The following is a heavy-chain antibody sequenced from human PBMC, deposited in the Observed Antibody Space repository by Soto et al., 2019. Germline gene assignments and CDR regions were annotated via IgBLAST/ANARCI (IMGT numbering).Heavy chain of an antibody. CDR2: INHSGST. CDR3: ARLRKQQLPFDY. V-gene: IGHV4-34*01. D-gene: IGHD6-13*01. Sequence: SETLSLTCAVCGGSFSGYYWSWIRQPPGKGLEWIGEINHSGSTNYNPSLKSRVTISVDTSKNQFSLKLSSVTAADTAVYYCARLRKQQLPFDYWGQGTLVTVSS. J-gene: IGHJ4*02. CDR1: GGSFSGYY.